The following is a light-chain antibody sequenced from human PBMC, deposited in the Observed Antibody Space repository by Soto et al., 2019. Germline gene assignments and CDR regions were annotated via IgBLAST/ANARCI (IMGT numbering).Light chain of an antibody. CDR3: HRYGNSPLT. J-gene: IGKJ4*01. Sequence: EIVLTQSPGTLSLSPGERATLSCRASQSVSSSYLAWYQQKPGQAPRLLISGASSRATGIPDRFTGSGSGTDFTLTISRLEPEDFAVYYCHRYGNSPLTFGGGTKVDIK. V-gene: IGKV3-20*01. CDR2: GAS. CDR1: QSVSSSY.